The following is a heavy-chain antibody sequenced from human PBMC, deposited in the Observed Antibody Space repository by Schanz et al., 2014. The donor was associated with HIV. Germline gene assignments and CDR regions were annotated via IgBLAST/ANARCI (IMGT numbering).Heavy chain of an antibody. CDR1: GFTFSSYA. CDR3: VQGHYFPFNWDYGKTSPLEH. J-gene: IGHJ4*02. Sequence: EVQLLESGGGLVQPGGSLRLSCAASGFTFSSYAMSWVRLAPGKGLEWVSTVGYGGDNTYYADSVEGRFTISRDNAKNSLYLQMNSLRAEDTAVYYCVQGHYFPFNWDYGKTSPLEHWGRGARVTVSA. CDR2: VGYGGDNT. V-gene: IGHV3-23*01. D-gene: IGHD1-1*01.